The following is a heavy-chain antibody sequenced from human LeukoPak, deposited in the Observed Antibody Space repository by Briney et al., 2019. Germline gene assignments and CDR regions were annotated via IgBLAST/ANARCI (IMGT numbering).Heavy chain of an antibody. CDR2: ISGSGGST. J-gene: IGHJ4*02. D-gene: IGHD6-13*01. V-gene: IGHV3-23*01. CDR3: AHISSSWPDY. Sequence: PGGSLRLSCAASGXTFSSYAMSWVRQAPGKGREWVSAISGSGGSTYYADSVKGRFTISRDNSKNTLYLQMNSLRAEDTAVYYCAHISSSWPDYWGQGTLVTVSS. CDR1: GXTFSSYA.